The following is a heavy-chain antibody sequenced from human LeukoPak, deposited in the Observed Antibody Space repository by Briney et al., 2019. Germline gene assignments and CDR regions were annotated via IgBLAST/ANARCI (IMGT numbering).Heavy chain of an antibody. CDR2: ISSNGGST. J-gene: IGHJ3*02. Sequence: GGSLRLSCSASGFTFSSYAMHWVRQAPGKGLEYVSAISSNGGSTYYADSVKGRFTISRDNSKNTLYLQMSSLRAEDTAVYYCARACSTSTWRDAFDIWGQGTMVTVSS. CDR3: ARACSTSTWRDAFDI. D-gene: IGHD2-2*01. V-gene: IGHV3-64D*06. CDR1: GFTFSSYA.